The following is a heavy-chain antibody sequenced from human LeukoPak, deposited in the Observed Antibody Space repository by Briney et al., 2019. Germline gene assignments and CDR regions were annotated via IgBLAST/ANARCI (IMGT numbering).Heavy chain of an antibody. Sequence: ASVKVSCKASGYTFNSYGISWVRQAPGQGLEWMGWVSAYNGHTNYAQKFQGRVTMTRDTSISTAYMELSRLRSDDTAVYYCARGPAIWFGEPYDYWGQGTLVTVSS. CDR2: VSAYNGHT. D-gene: IGHD3-10*01. J-gene: IGHJ4*02. CDR3: ARGPAIWFGEPYDY. CDR1: GYTFNSYG. V-gene: IGHV1-18*01.